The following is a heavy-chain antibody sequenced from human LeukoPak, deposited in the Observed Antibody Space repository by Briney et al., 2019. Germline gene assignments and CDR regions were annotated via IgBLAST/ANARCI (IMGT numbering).Heavy chain of an antibody. Sequence: SETLSLTCTVSGGSLTTYYWSWIRQPPGKGLEWIGYIYYSGSTNYNPSLKSRVTISVHTYKNQFSPTLSSVTAADTAVYYCARDLLAAAPHFDPWGQGTLVTVSS. V-gene: IGHV4-59*01. CDR3: ARDLLAAAPHFDP. CDR1: GGSLTTYY. CDR2: IYYSGST. D-gene: IGHD6-25*01. J-gene: IGHJ5*02.